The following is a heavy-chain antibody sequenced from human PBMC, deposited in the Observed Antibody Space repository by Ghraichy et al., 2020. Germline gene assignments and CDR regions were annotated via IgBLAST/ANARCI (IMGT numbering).Heavy chain of an antibody. CDR3: AREPNYYDRRGGDAFDI. CDR2: ISAYNGNT. V-gene: IGHV1-18*01. J-gene: IGHJ3*02. CDR1: GYTFTSYG. D-gene: IGHD3-22*01. Sequence: ASVKVSCKASGYTFTSYGISWVRQAPGQGLEWMGWISAYNGNTNYAQKLQGRVTMTTDTSTSTAYMELRSLRSDDTAVYYCAREPNYYDRRGGDAFDIWGQGTMVTVSS.